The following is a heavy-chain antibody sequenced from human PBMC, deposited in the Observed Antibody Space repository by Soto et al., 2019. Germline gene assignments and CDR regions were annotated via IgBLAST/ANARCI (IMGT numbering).Heavy chain of an antibody. D-gene: IGHD1-1*01. CDR3: ARDPGRRFHX. V-gene: IGHV3-7*03. Sequence: PGGSLRLSFAASGFTFGTCWMTWVRQAPGKGLEWVSNMDEDGSQTFYVYSVKGRFAISRDNAKNSLYLQMNSLRAEDTAVYYCARDPGRRFHXWGQGSLVTASX. CDR1: GFTFGTCW. J-gene: IGHJ4*02. CDR2: MDEDGSQT.